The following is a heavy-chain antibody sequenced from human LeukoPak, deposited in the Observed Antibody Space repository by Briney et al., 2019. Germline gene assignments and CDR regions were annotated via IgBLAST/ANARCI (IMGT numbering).Heavy chain of an antibody. D-gene: IGHD6-6*01. J-gene: IGHJ3*02. V-gene: IGHV1-69*13. CDR3: ARDLQYSSSSGIGAFDI. Sequence: SVKVSCKASGGTFSSYAISWVRQAPGQGLEWMGGIIPIFGTANYAQKFQGRVTITADESTSTAYMELSSLRSEDTAVYYCARDLQYSSSSGIGAFDIWGQGTMVTVSS. CDR2: IIPIFGTA. CDR1: GGTFSSYA.